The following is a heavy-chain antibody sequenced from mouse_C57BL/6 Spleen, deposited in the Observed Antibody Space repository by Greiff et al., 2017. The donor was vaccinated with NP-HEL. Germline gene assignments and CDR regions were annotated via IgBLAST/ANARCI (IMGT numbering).Heavy chain of an antibody. V-gene: IGHV1-4*01. CDR2: INPSSGYT. Sequence: VKLMESGAELARPGASVKMSCKASGYTFTSYTMHWVKQRPGQGLEWIGYINPSSGYTKYNQKFKDKATLTADKSSSTAYMQLSSLTSEDSAVYYCARRGATFFDYWGQGTTLTVSS. CDR1: GYTFTSYT. D-gene: IGHD3-1*01. J-gene: IGHJ2*01. CDR3: ARRGATFFDY.